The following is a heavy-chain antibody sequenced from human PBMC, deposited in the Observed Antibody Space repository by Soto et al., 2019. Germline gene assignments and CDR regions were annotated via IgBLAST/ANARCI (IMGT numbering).Heavy chain of an antibody. D-gene: IGHD1-7*01. V-gene: IGHV3-7*01. CDR1: GFTFSSYW. J-gene: IGHJ6*02. CDR3: ARAPNWNYDYYYYGMDV. CDR2: IKQDGSEK. Sequence: GGSLRLSCAASGFTFSSYWMSWVRQAPGKGLEWVANIKQDGSEKYYVDSVKGRFTISRDNAKNSLYLQMNSLRAEDTAVYYCARAPNWNYDYYYYGMDVWGQGTTVTVSS.